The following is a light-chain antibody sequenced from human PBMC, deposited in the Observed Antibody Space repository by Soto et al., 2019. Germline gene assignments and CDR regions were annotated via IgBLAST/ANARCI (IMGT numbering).Light chain of an antibody. CDR2: GAS. CDR3: QQCGKSPWT. CDR1: QSISGTC. V-gene: IGKV3-20*01. Sequence: EIVLTQSPGSLSLSPGERATLSCRASQSISGTCLAWYQQKPGQAPRVLIYGASSRATGIPDRFSGSGSGTDFSLTISRLEPEDFAVYYCQQCGKSPWTFGQGTKVDIK. J-gene: IGKJ1*01.